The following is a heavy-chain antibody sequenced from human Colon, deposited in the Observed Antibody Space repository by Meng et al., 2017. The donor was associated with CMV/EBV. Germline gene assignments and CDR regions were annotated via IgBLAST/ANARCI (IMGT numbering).Heavy chain of an antibody. CDR3: ARGLGHASNNSLDY. CDR1: GDSIRSHY. J-gene: IGHJ4*02. V-gene: IGHV4-59*11. CDR2: IYYSGSA. Sequence: SETLSLTCTVSGDSIRSHYWSWIRQPPGKGLELMGYIYYSGSATYSPSLRSRITISVDTSKNQFSLNLRSVTAADTAMYFCARGLGHASNNSLDYWGQGTLVTVSS. D-gene: IGHD1-1*01.